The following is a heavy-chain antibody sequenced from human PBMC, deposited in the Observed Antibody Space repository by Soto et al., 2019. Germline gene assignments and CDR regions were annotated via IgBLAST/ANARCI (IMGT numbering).Heavy chain of an antibody. J-gene: IGHJ6*02. D-gene: IGHD3-10*01. CDR3: AKDRIVMIRGVMNYYGRDV. Sequence: QVQLVESGGGVVQPGRSLRLSCAASGFTFSNYGMHWVRQAPGKGLEWVAFILYDGSDKYFADSVKGRFTISRDNSKNTLDLQMNSLRAEDTAVYYCAKDRIVMIRGVMNYYGRDVWGQGTTFTVSS. V-gene: IGHV3-30*18. CDR2: ILYDGSDK. CDR1: GFTFSNYG.